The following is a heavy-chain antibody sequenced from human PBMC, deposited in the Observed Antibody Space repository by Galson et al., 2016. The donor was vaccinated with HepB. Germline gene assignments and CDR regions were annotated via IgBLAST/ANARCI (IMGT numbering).Heavy chain of an antibody. CDR1: GFPFSGYS. Sequence: SLRLSCAASGFPFSGYSMTWVRQAPGKGLEWAAAIVGSGGDTDYAGSVEGRFTISRDNSKNTLYLQMNSLRAEDTAVYYCAKRAYISSGWFDFWGQGTVVTVSS. CDR3: AKRAYISSGWFDF. V-gene: IGHV3-23*01. J-gene: IGHJ5*01. D-gene: IGHD6-19*01. CDR2: IVGSGGDT.